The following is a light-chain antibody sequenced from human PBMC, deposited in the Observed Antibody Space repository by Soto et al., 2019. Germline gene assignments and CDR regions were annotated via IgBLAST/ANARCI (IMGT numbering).Light chain of an antibody. V-gene: IGKV1-12*01. J-gene: IGKJ1*01. CDR2: AAS. CDR3: QQANSFPRT. CDR1: QGISSC. Sequence: DIQMTQSPSSVSASVGDRVTITCRASQGISSCLAWYQQKPGKAPKLLIYAASSLQSGVPSRFMGSGSGTDFTLTLRILQPEKFATYNFQQANSFPRTFGQGTKAEIK.